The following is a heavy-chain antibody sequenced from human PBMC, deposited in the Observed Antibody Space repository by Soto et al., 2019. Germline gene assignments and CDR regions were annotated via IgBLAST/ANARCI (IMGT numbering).Heavy chain of an antibody. CDR1: GFDFGSYG. J-gene: IGHJ6*04. CDR2: IWDDGSTA. V-gene: IGHV3-33*01. CDR3: ARAWVRGFSVRGFYGLDV. D-gene: IGHD3-10*01. Sequence: QVQLVESGGGVVQPGGALRLPCVASGFDFGSYGMQWVRRAPGKGLEWMAVIWDDGSTAYYADSVKGRFTISRDNSKNSLFLHLNSLTAEDTGVYFCARAWVRGFSVRGFYGLDVCGNGTTVSVSS.